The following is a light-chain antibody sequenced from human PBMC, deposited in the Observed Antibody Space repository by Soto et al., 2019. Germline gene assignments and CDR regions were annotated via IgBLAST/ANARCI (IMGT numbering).Light chain of an antibody. CDR2: SAS. Sequence: EIVMTQSPATLSVSPGERASLSCRASQSVSSNLAWYQQKPGQAPRLLIYSASTRATGIPARFSGSGCDTEFTLIISSLQSEDFAVYYCQQYNNWRITFGQGTRLEIK. J-gene: IGKJ5*01. V-gene: IGKV3-15*01. CDR1: QSVSSN. CDR3: QQYNNWRIT.